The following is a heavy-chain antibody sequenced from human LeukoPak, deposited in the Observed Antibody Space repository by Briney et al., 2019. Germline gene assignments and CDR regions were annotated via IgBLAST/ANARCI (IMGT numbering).Heavy chain of an antibody. V-gene: IGHV4-39*01. CDR1: GFTFSSYAMH. CDR2: ISYSGST. CDR3: ARQLSGFFLVDDY. D-gene: IGHD3-22*01. J-gene: IGHJ4*02. Sequence: PGGSLRLSCAASGFTFSSYAMHWVRQAPGKGLEWIGSISYSGSTYYSPSLKSRVTISVDTSKHQFSLKLSSVTAADTAVYYCARQLSGFFLVDDYWGQGTLVTVSS.